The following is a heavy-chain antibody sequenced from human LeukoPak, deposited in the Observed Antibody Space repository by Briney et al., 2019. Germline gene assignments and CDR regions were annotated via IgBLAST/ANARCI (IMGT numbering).Heavy chain of an antibody. V-gene: IGHV1-18*04. Sequence: GASVKVSCKASGYTFTAYYMQWVRQAPGQGLEWRGWISVYNGNTKYAQRLQGRVTMTTDTSTSTAYMELRSLRSDDTAVYSCVREAGTRFDYWGQGNLVTVSS. CDR1: GYTFTAYY. CDR2: ISVYNGNT. J-gene: IGHJ4*02. D-gene: IGHD3-10*01. CDR3: VREAGTRFDY.